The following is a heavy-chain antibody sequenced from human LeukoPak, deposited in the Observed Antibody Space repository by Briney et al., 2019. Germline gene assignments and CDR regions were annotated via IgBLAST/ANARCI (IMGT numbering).Heavy chain of an antibody. V-gene: IGHV3-23*01. CDR2: VSASGTNT. CDR1: GFTFGSYA. CDR3: ARGRGSSRYYFDY. D-gene: IGHD1-26*01. J-gene: IGHJ4*02. Sequence: GGSLRLSCAASGFTFGSYAMSWVRQAPGKGLEWVSAVSASGTNTYYADSVKGRFTISRDNSKNTLYPQMNSLRAEDTAVYYCARGRGSSRYYFDYWGQGTLVTVSS.